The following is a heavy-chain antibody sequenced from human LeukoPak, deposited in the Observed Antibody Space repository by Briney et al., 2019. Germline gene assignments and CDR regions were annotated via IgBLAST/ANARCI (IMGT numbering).Heavy chain of an antibody. CDR1: GFTFGDYA. CDR3: TRGRSWTGRVRGEAFDI. Sequence: GGSLRLSCTASGFTFGDYAMSWFRQAPGKGLEWVGFIRSKAYGGTTEYAASVKGRFTISRDDSKSIAYLQMNSLETEDTAVYYCTRGRSWTGRVRGEAFDIWGQGTMVTISS. J-gene: IGHJ3*02. CDR2: IRSKAYGGTT. D-gene: IGHD3-10*01. V-gene: IGHV3-49*03.